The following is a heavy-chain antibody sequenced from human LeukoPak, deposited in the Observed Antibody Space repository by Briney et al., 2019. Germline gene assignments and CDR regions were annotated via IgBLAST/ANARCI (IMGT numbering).Heavy chain of an antibody. Sequence: SQTLSLTCTVSGGSISSGGYYWSWIRQHPGKGLEWIGYIYYSGSTYYNPSLKSRVTISVDTSKNQFSLKLSSVTAADTAVYYCARQTSSGYYSSWFDPWGQGTLVTVSS. D-gene: IGHD3-22*01. V-gene: IGHV4-31*03. CDR3: ARQTSSGYYSSWFDP. J-gene: IGHJ5*02. CDR2: IYYSGST. CDR1: GGSISSGGYY.